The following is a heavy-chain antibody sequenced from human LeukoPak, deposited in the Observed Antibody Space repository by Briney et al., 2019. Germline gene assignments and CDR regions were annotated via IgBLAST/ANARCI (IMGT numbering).Heavy chain of an antibody. J-gene: IGHJ4*01. CDR3: AKSGGYGLIDY. CDR2: IYSSGST. CDR1: GGYISSYY. Sequence: SETLSLTCTVSGGYISSYYWGWIRQPPGKGLEWIGSIYSSGSTYYNSSLKSRVTISIDTSKNQVSLKMSSVTAADTAVYYCAKSGGYGLIDYWGQGTLVTVSS. V-gene: IGHV4-59*05. D-gene: IGHD6-25*01.